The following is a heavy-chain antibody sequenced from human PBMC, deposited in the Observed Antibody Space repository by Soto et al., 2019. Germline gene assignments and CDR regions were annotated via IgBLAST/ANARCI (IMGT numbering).Heavy chain of an antibody. CDR3: ARNPGAFYNWFDP. Sequence: PSETLSLTCTVSGGSISSYYWSWIRQPPGKGLEWIGYIYYSGSTNYNPSLKSRVTISVDTSKNQFSLKLSSVTAADTAVYYCARNPGAFYNWFDPWGQGTMVTVSS. D-gene: IGHD1-26*01. V-gene: IGHV4-59*01. CDR2: IYYSGST. J-gene: IGHJ5*01. CDR1: GGSISSYY.